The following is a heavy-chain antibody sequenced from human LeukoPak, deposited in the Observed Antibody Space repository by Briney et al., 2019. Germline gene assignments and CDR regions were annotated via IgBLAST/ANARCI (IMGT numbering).Heavy chain of an antibody. D-gene: IGHD6-13*01. CDR1: GGTFSSYA. V-gene: IGHV1-69*04. CDR3: ARDLSRALVAAADSDY. J-gene: IGHJ4*02. Sequence: ASVKVSCKASGGTFSSYAISWVRQAPGQGLEWMGRIIPILGIANYAQKFQGRVTITADKSTSTAYMELSSLRSEDTAVYYCARDLSRALVAAADSDYWGQGTLVTVSS. CDR2: IIPILGIA.